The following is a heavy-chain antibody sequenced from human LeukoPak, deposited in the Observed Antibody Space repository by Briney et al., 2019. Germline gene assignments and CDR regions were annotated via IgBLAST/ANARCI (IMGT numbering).Heavy chain of an antibody. Sequence: GGPLRLSRAASGFNFNKYDMTWARQAPGKGLEWVSTITGRSDKTYYTDSVKGRFVTSRDNSKDTLYLQMNSLRAEDTALYYCAKGGWLDDLGQGALVTVSS. D-gene: IGHD6-19*01. CDR1: GFNFNKYD. CDR2: ITGRSDKT. J-gene: IGHJ4*02. V-gene: IGHV3-23*01. CDR3: AKGGWLDD.